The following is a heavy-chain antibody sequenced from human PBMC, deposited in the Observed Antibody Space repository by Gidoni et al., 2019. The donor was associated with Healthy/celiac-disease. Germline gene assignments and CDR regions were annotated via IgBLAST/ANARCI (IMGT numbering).Heavy chain of an antibody. CDR3: ARPRGGELSPFDY. CDR2: IYYSGST. CDR1: GGSISSSSYF. D-gene: IGHD3-10*01. J-gene: IGHJ4*02. V-gene: IGHV4-39*01. Sequence: QLQLQESGPGLVKPSETLSLTCTVSGGSISSSSYFWGWIRQPPGKGLAWIGSIYYSGSTYYNPSLKSRVTISVDTSKNQFSLKLSSVTAADTAVYYCARPRGGELSPFDYWGQGTLVTVSS.